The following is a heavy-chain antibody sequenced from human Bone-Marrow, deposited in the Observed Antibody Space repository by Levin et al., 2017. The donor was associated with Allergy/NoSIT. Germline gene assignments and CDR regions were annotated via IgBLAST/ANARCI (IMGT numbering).Heavy chain of an antibody. D-gene: IGHD2-8*02. V-gene: IGHV3-21*01. CDR3: ARGIIGDVRVAHKEAFDI. CDR2: ISSSGSDM. Sequence: GESLKISCKASGGTFRHYALSWVRQAPGKGLEWVSSISSSGSDMYYVDSVKGRFTISRDNAKNSLTLQMNSLRAEDTAVYYCARGIIGDVRVAHKEAFDIWGQGTMVSVSS. CDR1: GGTFRHYA. J-gene: IGHJ3*02.